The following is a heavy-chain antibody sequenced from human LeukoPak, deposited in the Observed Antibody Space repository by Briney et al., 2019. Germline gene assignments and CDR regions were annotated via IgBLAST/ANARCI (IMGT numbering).Heavy chain of an antibody. CDR1: GYTFTGYY. Sequence: ASVKVSCKASGYTFTGYYMHWVRQAPGQGLEWMGWINPNSGGTNYAQKFRGRVTMTRDTSISTAYMELSRLRSDDTAVYYCARVIATVTHYYYYYMDVWGKGTTVTVSS. CDR2: INPNSGGT. CDR3: ARVIATVTHYYYYYMDV. D-gene: IGHD4-17*01. V-gene: IGHV1-2*02. J-gene: IGHJ6*03.